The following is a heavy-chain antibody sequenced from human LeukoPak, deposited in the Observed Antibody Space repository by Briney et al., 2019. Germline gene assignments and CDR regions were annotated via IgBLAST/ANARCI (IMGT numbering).Heavy chain of an antibody. Sequence: GSLRLSCTVSGGSISSSGYYWGWIRQPPGKGLEWIASIYYSGSTYYNPSLKSRVTISVDTSKNQLSLKLSSLTAADTAVYYCARHEYSGSYYGLSWFDPWGQGTLVTVSS. CDR3: ARHEYSGSYYGLSWFDP. V-gene: IGHV4-39*01. D-gene: IGHD1-26*01. CDR1: GGSISSSGYY. CDR2: IYYSGST. J-gene: IGHJ5*02.